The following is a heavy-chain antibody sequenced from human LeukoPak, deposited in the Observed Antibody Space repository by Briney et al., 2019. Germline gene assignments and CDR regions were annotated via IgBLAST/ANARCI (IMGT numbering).Heavy chain of an antibody. CDR1: GFTLSIYD. CDR3: ARDGTGFHIVVVPAAIQIDY. D-gene: IGHD2-2*02. V-gene: IGHV3-23*01. Sequence: PGGSLRLSCAASGFTLSIYDMSWVRQAPGKGLECVSAIDRGVGSTSTYYADSVKGRFTISRDNSKNTLYLQMNSLRAEDTAVYYCARDGTGFHIVVVPAAIQIDYWGQGTLVTVSS. J-gene: IGHJ4*02. CDR2: IDRGVGSTST.